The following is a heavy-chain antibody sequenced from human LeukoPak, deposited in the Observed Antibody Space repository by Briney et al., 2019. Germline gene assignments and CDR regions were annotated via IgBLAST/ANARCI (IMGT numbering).Heavy chain of an antibody. Sequence: GGSLRLSRAASGFTFSSCGMHWVRQAPGKGLEWVAVISYDGSNKFYADSVTGRFTISRDNSMNTLYLQMNSLRAEDTAVYYCAAKGYSYGNNAFDIWGQGTMVTVSS. CDR3: AAKGYSYGNNAFDI. CDR1: GFTFSSCG. D-gene: IGHD5-18*01. J-gene: IGHJ3*02. V-gene: IGHV3-30*03. CDR2: ISYDGSNK.